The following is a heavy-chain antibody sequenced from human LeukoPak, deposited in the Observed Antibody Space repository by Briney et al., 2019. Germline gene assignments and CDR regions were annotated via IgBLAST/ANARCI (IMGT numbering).Heavy chain of an antibody. CDR2: ITGNAFST. CDR1: GFIFSTYA. Sequence: PGGSLRLSCAASGFIFSTYAMSWVRQAPGKGLEYISSITGNAFSTYYADSVKGRFTISRDNSKNTLYLQMNSLRAEDTAVYYCARDYDSIHAFDIWGQGTMVTVSS. V-gene: IGHV3-23*01. CDR3: ARDYDSIHAFDI. D-gene: IGHD5-12*01. J-gene: IGHJ3*02.